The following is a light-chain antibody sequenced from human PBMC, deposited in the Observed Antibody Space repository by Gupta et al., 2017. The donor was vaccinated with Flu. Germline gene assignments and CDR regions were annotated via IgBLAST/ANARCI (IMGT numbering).Light chain of an antibody. J-gene: IGKJ3*01. CDR1: QVIGDD. V-gene: IGKV1-6*01. CDR3: LQDHNYPFT. CDR2: GAS. Sequence: PSSLSASVGDRVTITCRASQVIGDDLGWFQQKPGTAPKLLISGASSLQSGVPSRFSGSGSGADFNLTISGLQPDDFTTYYCLQDHNYPFTFGPGTKVDF.